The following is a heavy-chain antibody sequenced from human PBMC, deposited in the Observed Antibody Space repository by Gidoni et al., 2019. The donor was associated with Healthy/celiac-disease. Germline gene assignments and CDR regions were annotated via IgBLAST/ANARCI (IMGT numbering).Heavy chain of an antibody. Sequence: EVQLVESGGGLVQPGGSLRLSCAASGFTFSDHYMDWVRQAPGKGLEWVGRTRNKAKSYTTEYAASVKGRFTISRDDSKNSLYLQMNSLKTEDTAVYYCARVGYYDSTPLGYWGQGTLVTVSS. CDR3: ARVGYYDSTPLGY. CDR1: GFTFSDHY. CDR2: TRNKAKSYTT. V-gene: IGHV3-72*01. D-gene: IGHD3-22*01. J-gene: IGHJ4*02.